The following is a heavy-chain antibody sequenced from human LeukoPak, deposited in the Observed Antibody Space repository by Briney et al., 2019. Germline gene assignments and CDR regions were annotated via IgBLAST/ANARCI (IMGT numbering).Heavy chain of an antibody. CDR1: GYTLTGYY. D-gene: IGHD6-6*01. J-gene: IGHJ4*02. CDR3: ARGQVGQLDTTFDY. CDR2: INPNSGGT. Sequence: ASVKVSCKASGYTLTGYYMHWVRQAPGQGLKWMGWINPNSGGTNYAQKFQGRVAMTRDTSISTAYMERSRLRSDDTAVYYCARGQVGQLDTTFDYWGQGTLVTVSS. V-gene: IGHV1-2*02.